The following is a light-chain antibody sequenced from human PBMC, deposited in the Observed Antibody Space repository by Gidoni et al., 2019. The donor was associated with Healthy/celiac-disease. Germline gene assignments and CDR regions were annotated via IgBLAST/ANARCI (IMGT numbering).Light chain of an antibody. CDR2: DAS. CDR1: QSVSSY. CDR3: QQRSNWPPV. V-gene: IGKV3-11*01. Sequence: EIVLTQSPATLSLSPGERATLPCRARQSVSSYLAWYQQKPGQAPRLLIYDASNRATGIPARFSGSGSGTDFTLTISSLEPEDFAVYYCQQRSNWPPVFGGGTKVEIK. J-gene: IGKJ4*01.